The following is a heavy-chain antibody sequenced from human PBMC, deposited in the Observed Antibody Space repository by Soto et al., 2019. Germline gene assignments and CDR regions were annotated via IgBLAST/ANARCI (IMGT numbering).Heavy chain of an antibody. CDR3: ASELWSSKDY. Sequence: EVPLVESGGGLIQPGGALRLSCAASGFTVSSNYMSWVRQAPGKGLEWVSVIYSGGSTYYADSVKGRFAISRDNSKNTLYLQMNSLRAEDTSVYYCASELWSSKDYWGQGTLGTVSS. CDR2: IYSGGST. J-gene: IGHJ4*02. D-gene: IGHD3-3*01. CDR1: GFTVSSNY. V-gene: IGHV3-53*01.